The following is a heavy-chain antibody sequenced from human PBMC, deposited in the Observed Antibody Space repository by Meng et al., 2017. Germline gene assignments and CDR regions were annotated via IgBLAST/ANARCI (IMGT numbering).Heavy chain of an antibody. J-gene: IGHJ4*02. Sequence: GSLRLSCAVYGGSFSGYYWSWIRQPPGKGLEGIGEINHSGSTNYNPSLKSRVTISVDTSKNQFSLKLSSVTAAATAVYYCARGGGWLLITTNFDYWGQGTLVTVSS. CDR3: ARGGGWLLITTNFDY. D-gene: IGHD3-22*01. V-gene: IGHV4-34*01. CDR1: GGSFSGYY. CDR2: INHSGST.